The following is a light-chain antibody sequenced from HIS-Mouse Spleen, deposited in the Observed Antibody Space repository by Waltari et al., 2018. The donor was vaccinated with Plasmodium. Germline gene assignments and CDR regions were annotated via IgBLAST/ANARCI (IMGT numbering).Light chain of an antibody. J-gene: IGLJ3*02. CDR2: EGS. CDR1: SSDVGSYNL. Sequence: QSALTQPASVSGSPGQSITISCTGTSSDVGSYNLVSWYQHHPGKAPKLMIYEGSKRPSGVSKRFSGYKSGNTASLTISGLQAEDEADYYCCSYAGSSTFVFGGGTKLTVL. CDR3: CSYAGSSTFV. V-gene: IGLV2-23*03.